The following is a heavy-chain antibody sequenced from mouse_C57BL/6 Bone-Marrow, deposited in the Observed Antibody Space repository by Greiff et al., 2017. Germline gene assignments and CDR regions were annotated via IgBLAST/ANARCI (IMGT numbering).Heavy chain of an antibody. CDR2: MYPGDGDT. V-gene: IGHV1-82*01. J-gene: IGHJ2*01. CDR3: AFYYGNDY. CDR1: GYAFRSSW. Sequence: QVQLKESGPELVKPGASVKISCKASGYAFRSSWMNWVKQRPGKGLEWIGRMYPGDGDTNYNGKFKGKATLTADKSSSTAYMQLSSLTYEDSAVYYCAFYYGNDYWGQGTTLTVSS. D-gene: IGHD2-1*01.